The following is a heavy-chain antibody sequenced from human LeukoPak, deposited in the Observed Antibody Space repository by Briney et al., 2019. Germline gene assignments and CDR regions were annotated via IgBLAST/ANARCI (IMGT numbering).Heavy chain of an antibody. CDR2: ISYDGSNK. CDR1: GFTFSSYG. Sequence: SGGSLRLSCAASGFTFSSYGMHWVRQAPGKGLEWVAVISYDGSNKYYADSVKGRFTISRDNSKNTLYLQMNSLRAEDTAVCYCAKDRCSGGSCYLDYWGQGTLVTVSS. CDR3: AKDRCSGGSCYLDY. V-gene: IGHV3-30*18. D-gene: IGHD2-15*01. J-gene: IGHJ4*02.